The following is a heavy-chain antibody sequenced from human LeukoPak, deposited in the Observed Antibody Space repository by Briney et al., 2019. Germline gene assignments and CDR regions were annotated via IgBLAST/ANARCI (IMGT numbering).Heavy chain of an antibody. CDR3: ARAAYLKSFLVDIVATYAFDI. CDR1: GFTVTSNY. D-gene: IGHD5-12*01. Sequence: GGSLRLSCAASGFTVTSNYMSWVRQAPGKGLEWVSVIYSGGSAYYADSVKGRFTISRDNSKNTLYLQMNSLRAEDTAVYYCARAAYLKSFLVDIVATYAFDIWGQGTMVTVSS. J-gene: IGHJ3*02. CDR2: IYSGGSA. V-gene: IGHV3-66*01.